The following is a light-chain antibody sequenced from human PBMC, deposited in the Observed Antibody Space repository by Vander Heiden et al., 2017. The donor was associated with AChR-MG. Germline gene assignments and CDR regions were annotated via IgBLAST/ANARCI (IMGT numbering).Light chain of an antibody. V-gene: IGLV3-1*01. J-gene: IGLJ1*01. CDR1: TLSNKY. Sequence: SYVLTQSPSVSVSPGQTATIPCTGETLSNKYTSWFHLRPGQSPVLVIFQDNLRPSGIPGRFSGSNSGNTATLTISGIQAMDDGDYYCQVWDSDTDVFGTGTKVTV. CDR3: QVWDSDTDV. CDR2: QDN.